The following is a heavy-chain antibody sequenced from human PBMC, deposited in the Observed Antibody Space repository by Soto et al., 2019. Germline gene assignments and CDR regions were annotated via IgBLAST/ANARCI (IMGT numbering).Heavy chain of an antibody. Sequence: GSLRLSCAASGFRFSDYSMNWVRQAPGRGLEWVSYISSSSFTIHYADSVEGRFAISRDNAKNSLYLQMNSLRAEDTAVYYCAIDYNDFSSGHSDYWGQGALVTVSS. CDR3: AIDYNDFSSGHSDY. CDR2: ISSSSFTI. J-gene: IGHJ4*02. D-gene: IGHD3-3*01. V-gene: IGHV3-48*01. CDR1: GFRFSDYS.